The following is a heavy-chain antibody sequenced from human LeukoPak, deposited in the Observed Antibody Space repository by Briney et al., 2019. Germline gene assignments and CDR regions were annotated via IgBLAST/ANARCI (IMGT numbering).Heavy chain of an antibody. Sequence: PGGSLRLSCAASGFTFSSYGMHWVRQAPGKGLEWVAVISYDGSNKYYADSVKGRFTISRDNSKNTLYLQMNSLRAEDTAVYYCAQVWRIVGATGAFDIWGQGTMVTVSS. CDR3: AQVWRIVGATGAFDI. V-gene: IGHV3-30*18. D-gene: IGHD1-26*01. J-gene: IGHJ3*02. CDR1: GFTFSSYG. CDR2: ISYDGSNK.